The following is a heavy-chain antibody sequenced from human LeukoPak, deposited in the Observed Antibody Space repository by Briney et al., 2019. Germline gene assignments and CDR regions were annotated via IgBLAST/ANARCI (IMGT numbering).Heavy chain of an antibody. J-gene: IGHJ4*02. V-gene: IGHV3-48*03. CDR2: ISSSGSTI. Sequence: GSLRLSCAAPGFTFSSYEMNWVRQAPGKGLEWVSYISSSGSTIYYADSVKGRFTISRDNAKNSLYLQMNSLRAEDTAVYYCAATKRGGHGYNYWGQGTLVTVSS. CDR3: AATKRGGHGYNY. CDR1: GFTFSSYE. D-gene: IGHD5-18*01.